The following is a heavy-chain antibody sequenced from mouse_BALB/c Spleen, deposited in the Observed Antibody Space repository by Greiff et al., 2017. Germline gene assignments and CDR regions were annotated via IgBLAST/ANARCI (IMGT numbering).Heavy chain of an antibody. J-gene: IGHJ3*01. CDR2: IYPGNGDT. CDR1: GFTFTSYN. V-gene: IGHV1-12*01. CDR3: ARDGFAY. Sequence: QVQLQQPGAELVKPGASVKMSCKASGFTFTSYNMHWVKQTPGQGLEWIGAIYPGNGDTSYNQKFKGKATLTTDKSSSTAYMQLSSLTSEDSAVCYCARDGFAYWGQGTLVTVSA.